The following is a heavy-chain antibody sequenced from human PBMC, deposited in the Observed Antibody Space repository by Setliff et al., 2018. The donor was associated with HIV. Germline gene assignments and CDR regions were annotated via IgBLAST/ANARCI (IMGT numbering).Heavy chain of an antibody. CDR1: GDSISGYY. CDR2: IYSPIIST. CDR3: ARIIKSGQTSSWAYFDF. V-gene: IGHV4-4*07. D-gene: IGHD6-13*01. Sequence: PSETLSLTCTVSGDSISGYYWSWIRQPAGKGLEWIGRIYSPIISTNYNPSLKSRVTISVDLSSNRFSLQLTSVTAADTAVYYCARIIKSGQTSSWAYFDFWGQGALVTVSS. J-gene: IGHJ4*02.